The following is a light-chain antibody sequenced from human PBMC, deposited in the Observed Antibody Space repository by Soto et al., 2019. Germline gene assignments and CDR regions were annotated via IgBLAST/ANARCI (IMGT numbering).Light chain of an antibody. CDR1: SSDVGAYKY. CDR3: NSFTTTSAYV. J-gene: IGLJ1*01. CDR2: DVT. Sequence: QSALTQPASVSGSPGQSITISCTGTSSDVGAYKYVSWYQQHPGKAPKLMICDVTNRPSGVSNRFSGSKSGNTASLTISGLQAEDEADYYCNSFTTTSAYVFGSGTKVTVL. V-gene: IGLV2-14*03.